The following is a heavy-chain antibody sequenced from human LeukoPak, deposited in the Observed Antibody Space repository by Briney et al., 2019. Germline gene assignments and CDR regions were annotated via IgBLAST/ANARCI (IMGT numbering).Heavy chain of an antibody. CDR3: ARTYYFGSGNYLHWYFDL. V-gene: IGHV4-61*01. J-gene: IGHJ2*01. CDR1: GGSVSSGSYF. CDR2: IYYSGST. Sequence: SETLSLTCTVSGGSVSSGSYFWSWIRQPPGKGLEWIGYIYYSGSTSYNPSLKSRVTISVDTSKNQFSLKLSSVTAADTAVYYCARTYYFGSGNYLHWYFDLWGRGTLVTVSS. D-gene: IGHD3-10*01.